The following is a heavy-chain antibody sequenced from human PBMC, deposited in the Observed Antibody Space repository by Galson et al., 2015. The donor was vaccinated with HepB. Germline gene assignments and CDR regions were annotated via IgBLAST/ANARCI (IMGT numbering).Heavy chain of an antibody. Sequence: SVKVSCKASGYTFTSYAMNWVRQAPGQGLEWMGWINTNTGNPTYAQGFTGRFVFSLDTSVSTAYLQISSLKAEDTAVYYCARYGSGSYPRFGMDVWGQGTTVTVSS. CDR3: ARYGSGSYPRFGMDV. CDR2: INTNTGNP. CDR1: GYTFTSYA. D-gene: IGHD3-10*01. J-gene: IGHJ6*02. V-gene: IGHV7-4-1*02.